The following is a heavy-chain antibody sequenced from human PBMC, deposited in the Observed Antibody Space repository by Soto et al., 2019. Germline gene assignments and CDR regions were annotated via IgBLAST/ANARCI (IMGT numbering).Heavy chain of an antibody. CDR2: ISRSGNTI. Sequence: QVQLVESGGGLVKPGGSLRLSCAASGFTFSAHYMSWIRQAPGKGLEWVSYISRSGNTIYYADSVKGRFTVSRDNAKNSLYLQINSLRADDTAVYYCARSNTPCIAAFYGMDVWGQGTTVTVSS. CDR1: GFTFSAHY. J-gene: IGHJ6*02. D-gene: IGHD6-13*01. V-gene: IGHV3-11*01. CDR3: ARSNTPCIAAFYGMDV.